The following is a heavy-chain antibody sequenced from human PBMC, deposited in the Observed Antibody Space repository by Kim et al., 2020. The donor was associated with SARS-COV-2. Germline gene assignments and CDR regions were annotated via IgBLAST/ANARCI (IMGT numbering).Heavy chain of an antibody. CDR2: IYYSGST. CDR3: AREGYCGGDCRYPRGWFDP. D-gene: IGHD2-21*02. J-gene: IGHJ5*02. Sequence: SETLSLTCTVSGGSISSGGYYWSWIRQHPGKGLEWIGYIYYSGSTYYNPSLKSRVTISVDTSKNQFSLKLSSVTAADTAVYYCAREGYCGGDCRYPRGWFDPWGQGTLVTVSS. V-gene: IGHV4-31*03. CDR1: GGSISSGGYY.